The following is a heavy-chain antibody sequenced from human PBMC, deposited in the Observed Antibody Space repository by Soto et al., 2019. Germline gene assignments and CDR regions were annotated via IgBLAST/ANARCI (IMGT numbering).Heavy chain of an antibody. CDR2: IRSKTDSGTT. CDR1: GFTFSGSA. J-gene: IGHJ4*01. Sequence: EVQLVESGGGLVQPGGSLKLSCAASGFTFSGSAMHWVRQASGKGLEWVGRIRSKTDSGTTDYAAPVKGRFTISRDDSRNTLSLQMNSLKTDDTAVYYCTTDDPINSYWGQGTLVTVSS. CDR3: TTDDPINSY. V-gene: IGHV3-15*01.